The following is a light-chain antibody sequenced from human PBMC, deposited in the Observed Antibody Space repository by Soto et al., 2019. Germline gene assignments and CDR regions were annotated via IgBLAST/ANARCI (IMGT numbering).Light chain of an antibody. CDR1: SSNIGSNT. V-gene: IGLV1-44*01. CDR2: NNH. J-gene: IGLJ3*02. CDR3: ASWDDSLNAWV. Sequence: QSVLTQPPSASGTPGQWVTISCSGSSSNIGSNTVHWYQQLPGTAPRLLIYNNHQRPSGVPDRLSASQSGTSASLVLTEVQSEDEADYYCASWDDSLNAWVFGGGTKLTVL.